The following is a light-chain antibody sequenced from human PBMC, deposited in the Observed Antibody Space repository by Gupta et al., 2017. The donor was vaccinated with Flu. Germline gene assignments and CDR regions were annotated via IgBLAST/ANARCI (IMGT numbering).Light chain of an antibody. CDR2: KVS. J-gene: IGKJ2*01. CDR3: QQYNSYYT. Sequence: SPSTLSASVGDRVTITCRASETINNWLDWFQQKPGKAPKLLIYKVSLGVSGVPSRFSGSGSGTEFTLTISSLQPDDFATYYCQQYNSYYTFGQGTHLEIK. CDR1: ETINNW. V-gene: IGKV1-5*03.